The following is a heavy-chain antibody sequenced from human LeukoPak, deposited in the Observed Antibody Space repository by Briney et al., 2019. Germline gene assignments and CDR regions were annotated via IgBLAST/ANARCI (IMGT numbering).Heavy chain of an antibody. Sequence: GASVKVSCKASGYTFTSYYMHWVRQAPGQGLEWMGIINPSGGDSSYAQKFQDRVTISVDTSKNQFSLKLSSVTAADTAVYFCARVAPASSYGFDYWGQGILVTVSS. CDR1: GYTFTSYY. D-gene: IGHD5-18*01. CDR3: ARVAPASSYGFDY. CDR2: INPSGGDS. J-gene: IGHJ4*02. V-gene: IGHV1-46*01.